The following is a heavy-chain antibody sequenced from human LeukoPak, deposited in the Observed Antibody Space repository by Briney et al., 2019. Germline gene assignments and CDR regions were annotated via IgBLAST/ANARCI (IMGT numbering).Heavy chain of an antibody. Sequence: PSETLSLTCTVSGGSISSGSYYWSWIRQPAGKGLEWIGRIYTSGSTNYNPSLKSRVTISVDTSKNQFSLKLSSVTAADTAVYYCARVRVPAAYWYFDLWGRGTLVTVSS. J-gene: IGHJ2*01. D-gene: IGHD2-2*01. V-gene: IGHV4-61*02. CDR3: ARVRVPAAYWYFDL. CDR2: IYTSGST. CDR1: GGSISSGSYY.